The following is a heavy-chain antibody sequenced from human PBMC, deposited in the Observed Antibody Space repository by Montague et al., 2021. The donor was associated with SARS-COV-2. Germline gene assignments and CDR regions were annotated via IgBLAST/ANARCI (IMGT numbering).Heavy chain of an antibody. J-gene: IGHJ4*02. CDR2: ISYSGGIT. D-gene: IGHD2-15*01. V-gene: IGHV3-48*03. Sequence: SLRLSCEAYGFTFSSYEMNWVRQAPGKGLEWLSSISYSGGITNYXDSVRGRFTISRDFAKNPLYLQMNSLRAEDTAVYYCVREGSGWFFDYWGQGALVTVSS. CDR1: GFTFSSYE. CDR3: VREGSGWFFDY.